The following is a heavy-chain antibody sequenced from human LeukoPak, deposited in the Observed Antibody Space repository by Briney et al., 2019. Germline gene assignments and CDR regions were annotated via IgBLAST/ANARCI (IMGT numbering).Heavy chain of an antibody. Sequence: PSETLSLTCTVSGESINPYYWNWIRQSAGKGLEWIGHIYKSGTTNFNPSLTSRVTMSLDTSRNQFSLRLRSVTAADAAVYFCARSFLHYMDVWGKGTTVTVSS. CDR3: ARSFLHYMDV. J-gene: IGHJ6*03. D-gene: IGHD2/OR15-2a*01. CDR2: IYKSGTT. CDR1: GESINPYY. V-gene: IGHV4-4*07.